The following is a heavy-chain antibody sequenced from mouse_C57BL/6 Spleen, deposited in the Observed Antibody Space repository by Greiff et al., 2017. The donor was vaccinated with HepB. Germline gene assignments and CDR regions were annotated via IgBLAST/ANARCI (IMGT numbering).Heavy chain of an antibody. J-gene: IGHJ3*01. CDR1: GYTFTSYG. CDR2: IYPRSGNT. Sequence: VQLQESGAELARPGASVKLSCKASGYTFTSYGISWVKQRTGQGLEWIGEIYPRSGNTYYNEKFKGKATLTADKSSSTAYMELRSLTSEDSAVYFCARVDSSGYDAYWGQGTLVTVSA. V-gene: IGHV1-81*01. CDR3: ARVDSSGYDAY. D-gene: IGHD3-2*02.